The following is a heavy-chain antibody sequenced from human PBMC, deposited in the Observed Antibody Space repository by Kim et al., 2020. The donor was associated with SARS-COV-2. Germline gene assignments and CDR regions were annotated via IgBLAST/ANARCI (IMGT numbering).Heavy chain of an antibody. Sequence: GGSLRLSCAASGFTFSSYSMNWVRQAPGKGLEWVSSISSSSSYIYYADSVKGRFTISRDNAKNSLYLQMNSLRAEDTAVYYCARAGSYDSSAPDAFDIWGQGTMVTVSS. J-gene: IGHJ3*02. V-gene: IGHV3-21*01. CDR3: ARAGSYDSSAPDAFDI. D-gene: IGHD3-22*01. CDR1: GFTFSSYS. CDR2: ISSSSSYI.